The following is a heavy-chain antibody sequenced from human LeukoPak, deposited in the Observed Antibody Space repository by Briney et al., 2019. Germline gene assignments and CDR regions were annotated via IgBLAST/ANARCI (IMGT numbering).Heavy chain of an antibody. D-gene: IGHD1-14*01. CDR1: GFTFSSYG. J-gene: IGHJ4*02. V-gene: IGHV3-30*03. CDR3: ARHREISSRDFEY. Sequence: GRSLRLSCAASGFTFSSYGMHWVRQAPGKGLEWVAVISYDGSNKYYADSVKGRFTISRDNSKNTLYLQMNSLRAEDTAVYYCARHREISSRDFEYWGQGTLVTVSS. CDR2: ISYDGSNK.